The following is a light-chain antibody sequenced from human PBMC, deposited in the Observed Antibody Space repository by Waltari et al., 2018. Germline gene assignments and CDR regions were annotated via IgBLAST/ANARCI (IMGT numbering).Light chain of an antibody. CDR1: SGDIGDFDF. CDR3: CSYAGDSTWV. J-gene: IGLJ3*02. CDR2: EVT. Sequence: QSALTQPASVSGSPGQSITISCTGTSGDIGDFDFVSWYQQYPGKAPKSIIYEVTKRPSGVSNRFSVSKSGNTASLTISGLQAEDEAHYYCCSYAGDSTWVFGGGTKLTVL. V-gene: IGLV2-23*02.